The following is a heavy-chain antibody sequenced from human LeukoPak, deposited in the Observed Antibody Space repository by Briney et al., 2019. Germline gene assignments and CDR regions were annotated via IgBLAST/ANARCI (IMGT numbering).Heavy chain of an antibody. CDR3: AREGLGYYFDY. V-gene: IGHV4-59*12. Sequence: SETLSLTCTVSGGSISSYYWSWIRQPPGKGLEWIGYIYYSGSTNYNPSLKSRVTISVDTSKNQFSLKLSSVTAADTAVYYCAREGLGYYFDYWGQGTLVTVSS. CDR2: IYYSGST. CDR1: GGSISSYY. J-gene: IGHJ4*02.